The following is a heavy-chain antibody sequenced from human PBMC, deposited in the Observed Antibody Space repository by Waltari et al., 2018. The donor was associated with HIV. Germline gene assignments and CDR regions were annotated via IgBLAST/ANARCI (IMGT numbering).Heavy chain of an antibody. CDR1: GFTFRDYW. CDR3: ARDQAMAGKKRGFDY. J-gene: IGHJ4*02. CDR2: VNSAGTTS. Sequence: EVQLVESGGGFVQPGGSVRLSCAASGFTFRDYWMPLVRPVPGKGLVWVAYVNSAGTTSDYADSVKDRFTISRDNAKNTVYLQMNNLRAEDTAMYYCARDQAMAGKKRGFDYWGQGTLVTVSS. D-gene: IGHD6-19*01. V-gene: IGHV3-74*01.